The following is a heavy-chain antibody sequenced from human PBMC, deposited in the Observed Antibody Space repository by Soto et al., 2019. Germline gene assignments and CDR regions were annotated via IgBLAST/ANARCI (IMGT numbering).Heavy chain of an antibody. Sequence: PSETRSRTWAVSGGSISSGVYSWSWIRQPPGKVLEWIGYIYHSGSTYYNPSLKSRVTISVDRSKNQFSLKLSSVTAADTAVYYCASTTTVVTPDDYYYYGMDVWGQGTTVTVSS. V-gene: IGHV4-30-2*01. J-gene: IGHJ6*02. D-gene: IGHD4-17*01. CDR3: ASTTTVVTPDDYYYYGMDV. CDR1: GGSISSGVYS. CDR2: IYHSGST.